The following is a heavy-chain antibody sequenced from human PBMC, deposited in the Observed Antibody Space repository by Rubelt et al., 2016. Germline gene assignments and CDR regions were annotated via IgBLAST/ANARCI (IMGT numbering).Heavy chain of an antibody. V-gene: IGHV3-11*06. D-gene: IGHD3-3*01. CDR3: ARGGYDYDFWSGYTSRGWFDP. J-gene: IGHJ5*02. Sequence: GRFTISRDNAKNSLYLQMNSLRAEDTAVYYCARGGYDYDFWSGYTSRGWFDPWGQGTLVTVSS.